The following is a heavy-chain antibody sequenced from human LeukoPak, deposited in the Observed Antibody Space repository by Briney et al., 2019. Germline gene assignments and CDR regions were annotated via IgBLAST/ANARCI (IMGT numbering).Heavy chain of an antibody. CDR3: ATAPNGMDV. J-gene: IGHJ6*02. CDR2: IPSDGTQE. Sequence: GGSLRLFCAASGITFSPYIMCWVRQAPGKGLEWVTTIPSDGTQEYYADSVKGRFTISRDNSKNTLSLQMSRLRAEDTAMYYCATAPNGMDVWGQGTTVTVSS. CDR1: GITFSPYI. V-gene: IGHV3-30*03.